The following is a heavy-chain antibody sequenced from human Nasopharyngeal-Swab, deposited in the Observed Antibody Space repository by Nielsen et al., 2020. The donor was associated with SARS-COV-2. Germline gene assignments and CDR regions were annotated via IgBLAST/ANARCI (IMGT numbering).Heavy chain of an antibody. V-gene: IGHV3-66*01. J-gene: IGHJ5*02. D-gene: IGHD3-16*02. Sequence: GGSLRLSCAASGFTVSSNYMSWVRQAPGKGLEWVSVIYSGGSTYYADSVKGRFTISRDNSKNTLYLQMNSLRAEDTAVYYCARDDYVWGSYRYTGGNWFDPWGQGTLVTVSS. CDR3: ARDDYVWGSYRYTGGNWFDP. CDR1: GFTVSSNY. CDR2: IYSGGST.